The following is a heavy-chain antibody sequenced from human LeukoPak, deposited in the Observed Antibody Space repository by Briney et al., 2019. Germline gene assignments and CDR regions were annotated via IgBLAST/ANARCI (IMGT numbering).Heavy chain of an antibody. V-gene: IGHV3-53*01. Sequence: GGSLRLSCAASGFDVISNYMTWVRQAPGKGLEWVSVIYPGVSTHYADSVKGRFIISRDNSKNMVSLQMSDLGADDTAVYYCALRSSTSWSLRDWGQGTLVTVSS. CDR3: ALRSSTSWSLRD. CDR1: GFDVISNY. J-gene: IGHJ4*02. D-gene: IGHD2-2*01. CDR2: IYPGVST.